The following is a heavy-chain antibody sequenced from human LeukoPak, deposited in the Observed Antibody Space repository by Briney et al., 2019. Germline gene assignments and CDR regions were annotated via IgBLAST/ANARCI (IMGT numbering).Heavy chain of an antibody. J-gene: IGHJ4*02. CDR3: ARGYVVVTARGLLEFDY. CDR1: GFTFSSYN. D-gene: IGHD2-21*02. Sequence: GGSLRLSCADSGFTFSSYNMNWVRQAPGKGLEWVSSISRSSNYIYYADSVKGRFTISRDNAKNSLYLQMNSLRAEDTAVYYCARGYVVVTARGLLEFDYWGQGTLVTVSS. V-gene: IGHV3-21*04. CDR2: ISRSSNYI.